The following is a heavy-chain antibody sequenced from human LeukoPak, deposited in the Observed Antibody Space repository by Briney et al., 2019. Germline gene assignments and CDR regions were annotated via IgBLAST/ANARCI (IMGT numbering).Heavy chain of an antibody. CDR3: AKDGYNTPTWFDP. V-gene: IGHV1-8*03. Sequence: ASVKVSCKASGGTFSSYDISWVRQATGQGLEWMGWMNPNSGNTGYAQKFQGRVTITRNTSISTAYMELSSLRSEDTAAYYCAKDGYNTPTWFDPWGQGTLVTVSS. CDR1: GGTFSSYD. D-gene: IGHD5-24*01. CDR2: MNPNSGNT. J-gene: IGHJ5*02.